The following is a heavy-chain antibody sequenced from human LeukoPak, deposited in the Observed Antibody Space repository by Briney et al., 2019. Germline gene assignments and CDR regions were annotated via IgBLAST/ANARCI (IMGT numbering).Heavy chain of an antibody. J-gene: IGHJ4*02. CDR3: MRVAGSADY. V-gene: IGHV1-8*01. CDR1: GYTFTTYD. D-gene: IGHD6-19*01. CDR2: MNPKSGYT. Sequence: ASVKVSCKASGYTFTTYDINWVRQATGQGLEWMGWMNPKSGYTGSAQKFQGRVTMTRDTSISTAYMGLSSLRTEDTAVYYCMRVAGSADYWGQGTLVTVSS.